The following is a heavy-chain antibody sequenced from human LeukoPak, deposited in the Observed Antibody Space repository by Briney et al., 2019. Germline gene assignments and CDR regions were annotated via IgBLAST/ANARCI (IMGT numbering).Heavy chain of an antibody. CDR2: INTNTGNP. CDR1: GYTFSSYA. D-gene: IGHD5-18*01. Sequence: ASVKVSCKASGYTFSSYAMNWVRQAPGQGLEWMGWINTNTGNPTYAQGFTGRFVFSLDTSVSTAYLQISSLKAEDTAVYYCARDIGPLRIQVPPDAFDIWGQGTMVTVSS. CDR3: ARDIGPLRIQVPPDAFDI. V-gene: IGHV7-4-1*02. J-gene: IGHJ3*02.